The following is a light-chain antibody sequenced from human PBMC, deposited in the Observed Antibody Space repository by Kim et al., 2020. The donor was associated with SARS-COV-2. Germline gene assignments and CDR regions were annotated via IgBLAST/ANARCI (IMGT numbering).Light chain of an antibody. Sequence: QRVTLSCSGSSSNIGAIYDVPWYQQLPGTAPKLLIYCNSNRPSGVPDRFSGSKSGTSASLAITGLQAEDEADYYCQSYDSSLSGWVFGGGTQLTVL. J-gene: IGLJ3*02. CDR2: CNS. V-gene: IGLV1-40*01. CDR3: QSYDSSLSGWV. CDR1: SSNIGAIYD.